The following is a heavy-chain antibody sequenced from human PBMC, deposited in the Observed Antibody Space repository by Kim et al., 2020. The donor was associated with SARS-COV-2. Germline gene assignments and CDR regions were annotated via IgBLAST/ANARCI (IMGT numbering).Heavy chain of an antibody. D-gene: IGHD2-21*02. V-gene: IGHV3-23*01. Sequence: VKGPFTISRDNSKNTQYLQMNSLRADDTAVYYCANAEEYCGGDCDPGCDYWGQGTLVSVSS. CDR3: ANAEEYCGGDCDPGCDY. J-gene: IGHJ4*02.